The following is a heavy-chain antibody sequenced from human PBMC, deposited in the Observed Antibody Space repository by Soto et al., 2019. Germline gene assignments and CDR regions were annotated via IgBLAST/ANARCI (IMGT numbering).Heavy chain of an antibody. CDR3: ARDYLVIPHRVIDY. CDR1: GFTFSSYS. CDR2: ISCNRSTI. Sequence: PGGSLRLSCAASGFTFSSYSMNWVRQAPGKGLEWVSYISCNRSTIYYADSVKGRFTISRDNSKNTLYLQMNSLRAEDTAVYYCARDYLVIPHRVIDYWGQGTLVTVSS. J-gene: IGHJ4*02. V-gene: IGHV3-48*01. D-gene: IGHD2-15*01.